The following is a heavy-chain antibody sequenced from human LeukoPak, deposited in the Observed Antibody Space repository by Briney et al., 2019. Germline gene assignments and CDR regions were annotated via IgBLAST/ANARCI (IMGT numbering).Heavy chain of an antibody. D-gene: IGHD6-19*01. V-gene: IGHV3-48*03. CDR3: ASQYSSGRSKRFDY. J-gene: IGHJ4*02. CDR2: ISSSGSTI. CDR1: AFTFSTYE. Sequence: GGSLRLSCAASAFTFSTYEMNWVRQAPGKGLEWVSYISSSGSTIYYADSVKGRFTISRDNAKNSLYLQMNSLRAEDTAVYYCASQYSSGRSKRFDYWGQGTLVTVSS.